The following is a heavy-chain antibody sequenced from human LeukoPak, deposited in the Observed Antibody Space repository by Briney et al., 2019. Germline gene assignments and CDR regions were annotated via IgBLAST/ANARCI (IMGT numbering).Heavy chain of an antibody. CDR2: IKSKTDGGTT. D-gene: IGHD3-10*01. J-gene: IGHJ6*02. CDR1: GFTFSNAW. Sequence: GGSLRLSCAASGFTFSNAWMSWVRQAPGKGLEWVGRIKSKTDGGTTDYVAPVKGRFTISRDDSKNTLYVQMNSLKTEDTAVYYRTTDLWFGEFGLDVWGQGTTVIVSS. V-gene: IGHV3-15*01. CDR3: TTDLWFGEFGLDV.